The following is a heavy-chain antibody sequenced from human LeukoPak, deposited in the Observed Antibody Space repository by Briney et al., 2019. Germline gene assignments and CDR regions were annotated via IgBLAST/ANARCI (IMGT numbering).Heavy chain of an antibody. V-gene: IGHV4-59*01. J-gene: IGHJ5*02. CDR3: ARDYAGSSSWNWFDP. CDR1: GGSFRGYY. D-gene: IGHD6-13*01. Sequence: SETLSLTCAVYGGSFRGYYWSWIRQTPGKGLEWLGYIYYSGITNYNPSLKSRVTISVDMSKNQFSLKLSSVTAADTAVYYCARDYAGSSSWNWFDPWGQGTLVTVSS. CDR2: IYYSGIT.